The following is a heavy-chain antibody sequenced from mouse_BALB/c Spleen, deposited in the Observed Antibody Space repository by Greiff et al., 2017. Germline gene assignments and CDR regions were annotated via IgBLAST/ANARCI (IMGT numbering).Heavy chain of an antibody. CDR2: IYPSDSYT. CDR1: GYTFTSYW. J-gene: IGHJ2*01. CDR3: TRAGRTIPSMITNRVYFDY. D-gene: IGHD2-4*01. Sequence: VQLQQPGAELVRPGASVKLSCKASGYTFTSYWINWVKQRPGQGLEWIGNIYPSDSYTNYNQKFKDKATLTVDKSSSTAYMQLSSPTSEDSAVYYCTRAGRTIPSMITNRVYFDYWGQGTTLTVSS. V-gene: IGHV1-69*02.